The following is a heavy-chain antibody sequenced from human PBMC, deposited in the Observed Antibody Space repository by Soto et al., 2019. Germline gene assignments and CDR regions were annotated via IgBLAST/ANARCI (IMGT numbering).Heavy chain of an antibody. J-gene: IGHJ4*02. Sequence: SVKVSCKASGGTFSSYAISWVRQDHGQGLEWMGGITPTFGTANYAQKFKGRVTITADESTSTAYMQLSSLRSEDTAVYYCARYNQYSSGWYYFDYWGQGTLVTVSS. CDR3: ARYNQYSSGWYYFDY. V-gene: IGHV1-69*13. D-gene: IGHD6-19*01. CDR2: ITPTFGTA. CDR1: GGTFSSYA.